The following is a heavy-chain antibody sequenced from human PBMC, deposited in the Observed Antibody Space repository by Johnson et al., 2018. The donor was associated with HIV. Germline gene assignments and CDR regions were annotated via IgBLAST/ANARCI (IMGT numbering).Heavy chain of an antibody. CDR3: AKDQHGPLVPTVMRDYAFDI. D-gene: IGHD5-12*01. CDR1: AFTFSSYA. Sequence: VQLVESGGGVVQPGRSLRLSCAASAFTFSSYAMHWVRQAPGKGLEWVANINQDGREKYDVDSVKGRFTISRDNAKNSTYLQMNCLGAGDTAVYYCAKDQHGPLVPTVMRDYAFDIWGQGTMVTVSS. CDR2: INQDGREK. V-gene: IGHV3-7*04. J-gene: IGHJ3*02.